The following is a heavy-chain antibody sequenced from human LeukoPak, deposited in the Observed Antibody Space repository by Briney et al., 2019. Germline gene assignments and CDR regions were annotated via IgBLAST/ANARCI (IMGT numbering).Heavy chain of an antibody. V-gene: IGHV3-30*18. Sequence: GGSLRLSCAATGFTFRSYGMHWVRQAPGKGLKWVAVVSYDGNTKYYADSVKGRITISRDNSKNTLYLQMSSLRAEDTAVYYCAKEFASGYHDYWGQGTLVTVSS. CDR1: GFTFRSYG. CDR2: VSYDGNTK. CDR3: AKEFASGYHDY. J-gene: IGHJ4*02. D-gene: IGHD3-3*01.